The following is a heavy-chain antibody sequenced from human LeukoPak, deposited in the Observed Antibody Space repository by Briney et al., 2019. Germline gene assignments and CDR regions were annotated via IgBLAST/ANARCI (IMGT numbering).Heavy chain of an antibody. Sequence: SETLSLTCTVSGGSISSYYWSWIRQPPGKGLEWIGHIYYSGITNYNPSLKSRVTISVDTSKNQFSLKLISVTAADTAVYYCARSSGYYYYYFDYWGQGTLVTVSS. CDR3: ARSSGYYYYYFDY. D-gene: IGHD3-22*01. V-gene: IGHV4-59*01. J-gene: IGHJ4*02. CDR1: GGSISSYY. CDR2: IYYSGIT.